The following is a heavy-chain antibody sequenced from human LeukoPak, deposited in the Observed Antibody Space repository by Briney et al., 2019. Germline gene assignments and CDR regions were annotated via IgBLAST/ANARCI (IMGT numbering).Heavy chain of an antibody. CDR1: GFTFSSYW. CDR2: ILQDGSEN. V-gene: IGHV3-7*01. Sequence: GGSLRLSCAASGFTFSSYWMSWVRPTPGRGRAWVAIILQDGSENHNVASGKGRFTISEDNAKNPVYLQMNGLGAEDTAVYYCARAGAYSSSSPAGLWGQGTLVTVSS. J-gene: IGHJ4*02. CDR3: ARAGAYSSSSPAGL. D-gene: IGHD6-6*01.